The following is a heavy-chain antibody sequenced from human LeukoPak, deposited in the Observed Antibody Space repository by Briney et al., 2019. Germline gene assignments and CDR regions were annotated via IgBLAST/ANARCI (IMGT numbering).Heavy chain of an antibody. Sequence: ASVKVSRKASGYTFTSYGISWVRQAPGQGLEWMGWISAYNGNTNYAQKLQGRVTMTTDTSTSTAYMELRSLRSDDTAVYYCAKAGYCSGGSCRSWFDPWGQGTLVTVSS. CDR2: ISAYNGNT. J-gene: IGHJ5*02. CDR3: AKAGYCSGGSCRSWFDP. V-gene: IGHV1-18*01. CDR1: GYTFTSYG. D-gene: IGHD2-15*01.